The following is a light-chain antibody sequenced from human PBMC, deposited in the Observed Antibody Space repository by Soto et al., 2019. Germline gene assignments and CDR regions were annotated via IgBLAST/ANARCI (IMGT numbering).Light chain of an antibody. Sequence: EIVLTQSPAILSVSPGRGATLSCRASQSVGSNLAWYQQRPGQAPRLLIYSASTRATGIPARFSGSGSWTEFTRTISSLQSEDFAVYYCQQYNKWPLFTFGPRTRVDIK. CDR1: QSVGSN. V-gene: IGKV3-15*01. CDR2: SAS. J-gene: IGKJ3*01. CDR3: QQYNKWPLFT.